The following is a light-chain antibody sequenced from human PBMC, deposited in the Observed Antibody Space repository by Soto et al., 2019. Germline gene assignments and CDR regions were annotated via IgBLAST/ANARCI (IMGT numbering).Light chain of an antibody. Sequence: DIQMTQSPSSVSASVGDRVTITCRASQTISTNLAWYQQKPGKAPKLLIYAASSLQSGVPPRFSGTGSGTDFTLTITSLQPEDFAIYFCLQANRVPLNFGQGTRLEIK. CDR3: LQANRVPLN. V-gene: IGKV1-12*01. J-gene: IGKJ5*01. CDR1: QTISTN. CDR2: AAS.